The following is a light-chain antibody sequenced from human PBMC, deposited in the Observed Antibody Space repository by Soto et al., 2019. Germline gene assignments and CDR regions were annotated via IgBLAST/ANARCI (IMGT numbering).Light chain of an antibody. CDR2: GTS. V-gene: IGKV3-20*01. Sequence: MVLTQSPGPLSLSPGERATLFCRTSQSVSSSHLAWYQKRPGQALRLLMYGTSNRATGIPDRFTGRGSGTEFTLTISRLESEDFALYYCQQYESAPWAFGQGTKL. CDR3: QQYESAPWA. J-gene: IGKJ2*01. CDR1: QSVSSSH.